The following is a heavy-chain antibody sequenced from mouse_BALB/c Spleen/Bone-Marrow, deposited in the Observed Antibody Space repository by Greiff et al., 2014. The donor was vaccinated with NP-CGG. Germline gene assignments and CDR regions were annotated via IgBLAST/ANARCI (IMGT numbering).Heavy chain of an antibody. V-gene: IGHV1-14*01. CDR2: INPYNDGT. CDR3: ARGVYFYFSSPCYFDY. CDR1: GYTFTSYV. J-gene: IGHJ2*01. Sequence: VQLQQSGPELVKPGASVKMSCKASGYTFTSYVMHWVKQKPGQGLEWIGYINPYNDGTKYNEKFKGKATLTSDKSSSTAYMEVSILTAEYSAVYYCARGVYFYFSSPCYFDYWGQGTTLTVSS. D-gene: IGHD1-1*01.